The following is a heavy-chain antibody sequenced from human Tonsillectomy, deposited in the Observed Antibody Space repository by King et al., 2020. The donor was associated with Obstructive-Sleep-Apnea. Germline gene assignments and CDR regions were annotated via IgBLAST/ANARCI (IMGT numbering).Heavy chain of an antibody. V-gene: IGHV4-38-2*02. Sequence: VQLQESGPGLVKPSENLSLTCSVSGFSISSGFYWGWVRQPPGKGLEWIANIYHSGTTYYNPSLKSRVTISVDTSKNHISLTMTSMTAADTAVYYCARALTTVAWFDPWGQGSLVIVSS. CDR2: IYHSGTT. CDR1: GFSISSGFY. CDR3: ARALTTVAWFDP. J-gene: IGHJ5*02. D-gene: IGHD4-11*01.